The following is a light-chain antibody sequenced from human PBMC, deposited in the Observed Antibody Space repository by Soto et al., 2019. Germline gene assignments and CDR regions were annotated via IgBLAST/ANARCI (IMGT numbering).Light chain of an antibody. CDR3: QQYNNWPRT. V-gene: IGKV3-15*01. CDR2: GAS. Sequence: EIVMTQSPDTLSVSPGDRATLSCWASQSVSSKLAWYQQKPGQAPRLLMYGASTRATGIPARFSGSGSGTEFTLTISSLQSEDFAVYYCQQYNNWPRTFGQGTKVDIK. CDR1: QSVSSK. J-gene: IGKJ1*01.